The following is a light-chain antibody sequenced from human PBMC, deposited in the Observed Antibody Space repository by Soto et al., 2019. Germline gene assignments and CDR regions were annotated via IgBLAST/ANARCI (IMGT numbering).Light chain of an antibody. V-gene: IGKV3D-15*01. CDR3: QQYNDWILT. J-gene: IGKJ1*01. CDR2: GAS. Sequence: EIVLTQSPATLSVSPGERARLSCRASQSVDTNLAWYQQKPGQAPRLLIYGASTRATDTPARFSGSGSGTEFTLTISSLQSADFAVYYCQQYNDWILTFGQGTKVDIK. CDR1: QSVDTN.